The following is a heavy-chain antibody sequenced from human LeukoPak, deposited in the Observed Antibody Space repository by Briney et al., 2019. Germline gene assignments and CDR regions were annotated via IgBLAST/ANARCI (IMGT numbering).Heavy chain of an antibody. CDR1: GFAFNTYA. CDR3: AREIFGSGSYPEF. V-gene: IGHV3-33*01. Sequence: PGGSLRLSCAASGFAFNTYAMHWVRQAPGQGLEWVALIWHDGSHKFYSNSVRGQFTISRDNSKNTVSLQMNNLRPEDTAVYYCAREIFGSGSYPEFCGQGTLVTVSS. D-gene: IGHD3-10*01. CDR2: IWHDGSHK. J-gene: IGHJ4*02.